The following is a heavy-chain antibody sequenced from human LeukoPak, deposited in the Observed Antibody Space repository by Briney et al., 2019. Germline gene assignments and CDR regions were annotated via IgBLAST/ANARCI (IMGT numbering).Heavy chain of an antibody. Sequence: PGGSLRLSCAASGFTFGTSAMSWVRQAPGKGPEWVSTFGRSGSDTYYSDSVKGRFTIFRDNSKNTLYLQMNSLRDEDTAVYYCAKGPLGSWYYFDYWGQGTLVTASS. J-gene: IGHJ4*02. V-gene: IGHV3-23*01. CDR1: GFTFGTSA. CDR2: FGRSGSDT. CDR3: AKGPLGSWYYFDY. D-gene: IGHD6-13*01.